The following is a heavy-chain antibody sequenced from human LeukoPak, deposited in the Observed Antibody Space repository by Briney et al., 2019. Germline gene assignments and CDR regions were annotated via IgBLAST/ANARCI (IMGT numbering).Heavy chain of an antibody. D-gene: IGHD3-16*01. J-gene: IGHJ4*02. Sequence: GGSLRLSCAASGFTFTSYALNWVRQAPGKGLEWVSSISGSGDATNYADSVKGRFTISRDNSKNTLFLQMNSLRAEDTAVYYCGGSSPWQNYDMYYFGSWGQGVLVTVSS. CDR2: ISGSGDAT. V-gene: IGHV3-23*01. CDR1: GFTFTSYA. CDR3: GGSSPWQNYDMYYFGS.